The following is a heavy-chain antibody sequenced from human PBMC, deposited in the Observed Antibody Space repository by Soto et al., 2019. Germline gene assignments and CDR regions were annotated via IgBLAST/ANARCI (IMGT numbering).Heavy chain of an antibody. V-gene: IGHV4-34*01. CDR3: ARSDNRTSIYGVDV. D-gene: IGHD2-21*01. Sequence: LSLTCAANGSWLSCYYWSWMRQSPGKGLEWIGEINHRGSSDYNPSLKSRVTLSIDASMNHVTLELTSVTAADTAVYYCARSDNRTSIYGVDVWGQGTAVTVSS. CDR1: GSWLSCYY. J-gene: IGHJ6*01. CDR2: INHRGSS.